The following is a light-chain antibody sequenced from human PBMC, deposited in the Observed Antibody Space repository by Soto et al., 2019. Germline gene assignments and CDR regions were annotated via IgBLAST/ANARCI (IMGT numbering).Light chain of an antibody. V-gene: IGKV3D-20*01. CDR3: QQYGNAPIT. Sequence: EIVLSQSPATLSLSPGEGATLSCGASESVYSSYVAWYQQKPGLAPRLLIYDASNRATGIPDRFSGSGSGTDYIVTINRLEPEDFAVYYCQQYGNAPITFGQGTRLEIK. CDR2: DAS. CDR1: ESVYSSY. J-gene: IGKJ5*01.